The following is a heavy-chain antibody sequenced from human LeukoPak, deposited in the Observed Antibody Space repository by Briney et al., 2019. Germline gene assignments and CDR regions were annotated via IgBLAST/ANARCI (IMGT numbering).Heavy chain of an antibody. D-gene: IGHD5-18*01. V-gene: IGHV4-61*01. Sequence: SETLSLTCTVSGGSVSSGSYYWSWSRQPPGKGLEWIGYIYYSGSTNYNPSLKSRVTISVDTSKNQFSLKLSSVTAADTAVYYCARKSGYSYGIFDYWGQGTLVTVSS. CDR2: IYYSGST. CDR3: ARKSGYSYGIFDY. J-gene: IGHJ4*02. CDR1: GGSVSSGSYY.